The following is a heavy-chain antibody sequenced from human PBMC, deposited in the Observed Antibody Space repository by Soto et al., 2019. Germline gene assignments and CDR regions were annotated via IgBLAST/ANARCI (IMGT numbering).Heavy chain of an antibody. CDR1: GFSFSSHW. Sequence: GGSLRLSCAASGFSFSSHWMTWVRQTPGKGLEWVANIKEDGSQKYYVDSVKGRFTILRDNANNSLSLQMNSLRVEDTAVYYCARDGRYCTWSDCRGDAFDVCGQGTVVTVSS. J-gene: IGHJ3*01. D-gene: IGHD2-8*01. CDR3: ARDGRYCTWSDCRGDAFDV. CDR2: IKEDGSQK. V-gene: IGHV3-7*01.